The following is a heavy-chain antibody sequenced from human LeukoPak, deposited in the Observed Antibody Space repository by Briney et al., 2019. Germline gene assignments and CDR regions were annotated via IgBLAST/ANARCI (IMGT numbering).Heavy chain of an antibody. CDR2: ISPSGDIT. V-gene: IGHV3-23*01. J-gene: IGHJ4*02. D-gene: IGHD3-10*01. Sequence: GGSLRLSCAASGFTFFSYGMAWVRQAPGKGLEWVSGISPSGDITYYADSVKGRFTISRDNSKNTLYLEVISLTAEDTAVYYCAKDDAWLRFGEWSQGTLVTVSS. CDR1: GFTFFSYG. CDR3: AKDDAWLRFGE.